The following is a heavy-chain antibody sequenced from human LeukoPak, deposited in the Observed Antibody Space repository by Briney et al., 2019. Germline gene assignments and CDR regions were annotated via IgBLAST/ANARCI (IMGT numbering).Heavy chain of an antibody. CDR1: GYSFTTYW. J-gene: IGHJ6*03. Sequence: GESLKISCKGSGYSFTTYWIGWVRQMPGKGLEWMGIIYPGDSDTRYSPSFQGQVTISADKSISTAYLQWSSLKASDTAMYYCALSTILEPEYYYMDVWGKGTTVTVSS. CDR3: ALSTILEPEYYYMDV. CDR2: IYPGDSDT. D-gene: IGHD3-3*01. V-gene: IGHV5-51*01.